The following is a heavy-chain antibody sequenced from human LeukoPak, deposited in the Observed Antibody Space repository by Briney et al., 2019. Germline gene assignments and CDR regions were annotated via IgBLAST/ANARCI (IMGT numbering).Heavy chain of an antibody. D-gene: IGHD5-24*01. CDR2: IWYDGSNQ. Sequence: GGSLRLSCAASGFTFSSYGMHWVRQAPGKGLEWLAVIWYDGSNQYYADSVKGRFTISRDNSKNTLFLQMNSLRAEDTAVYYRARYREAYGHDYWGQGTLVTVSS. J-gene: IGHJ4*02. CDR1: GFTFSSYG. V-gene: IGHV3-33*01. CDR3: ARYREAYGHDY.